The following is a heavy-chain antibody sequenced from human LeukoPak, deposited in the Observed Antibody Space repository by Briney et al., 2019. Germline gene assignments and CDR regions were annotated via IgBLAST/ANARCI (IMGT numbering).Heavy chain of an antibody. CDR1: GFTFSSYA. CDR3: AKRPGRGVIIHYFDY. V-gene: IGHV3-23*01. J-gene: IGHJ4*02. Sequence: PGGSLRLSCAASGFTFSSYAMSWVRQAPGKGLEWVSAISGSGGSTYYADSVKGRFTTSRDNAKNSLYLQMNSLRAEDTAVYYCAKRPGRGVIIHYFDYWGQGTLVTVSS. D-gene: IGHD3-10*01. CDR2: ISGSGGST.